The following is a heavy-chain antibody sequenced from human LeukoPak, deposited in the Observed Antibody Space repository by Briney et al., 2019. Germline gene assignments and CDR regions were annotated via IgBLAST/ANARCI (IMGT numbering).Heavy chain of an antibody. D-gene: IGHD5-18*01. Sequence: GGSLRLSCAASGFTFVDYTMHWVRQAPGKGLEWVSLISWDGGDTYYVDSVKGRFTNSRDNAKNSLYLQMNSLRAEDTAVYYCARTARGYSYGYPYDYWGQGTLVTVSS. CDR3: ARTARGYSYGYPYDY. CDR1: GFTFVDYT. CDR2: ISWDGGDT. V-gene: IGHV3-43*01. J-gene: IGHJ4*02.